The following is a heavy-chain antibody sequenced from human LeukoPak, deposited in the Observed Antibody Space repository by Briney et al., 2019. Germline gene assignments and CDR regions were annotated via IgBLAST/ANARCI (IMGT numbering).Heavy chain of an antibody. J-gene: IGHJ6*02. CDR1: GFTFSSYG. V-gene: IGHV3-30*18. CDR2: ISYDGSNK. CDR3: AKDNGGNSPGMDV. D-gene: IGHD4-23*01. Sequence: GGSLRLSCAASGFTFSSYGMHWVRQAPGKGLEWVAVISYDGSNKYYADSVKGRFTISRGNSKNTLYLQMNSLRAEDTAVYYFAKDNGGNSPGMDVWGQGTTVTVSS.